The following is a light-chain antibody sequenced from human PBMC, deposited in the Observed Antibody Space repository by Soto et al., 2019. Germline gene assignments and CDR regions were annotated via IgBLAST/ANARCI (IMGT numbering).Light chain of an antibody. CDR3: QKYNSALWT. Sequence: DIQMTQSPSSLSASVGDRVTITCRASQGISNYLAWYQQKPGKVPQLLIYSASVLQSGVPSRFSGSASETYFTLTISSLQPEDVATYYYQKYNSALWTFGQGTKVEIK. V-gene: IGKV1-27*01. J-gene: IGKJ1*01. CDR2: SAS. CDR1: QGISNY.